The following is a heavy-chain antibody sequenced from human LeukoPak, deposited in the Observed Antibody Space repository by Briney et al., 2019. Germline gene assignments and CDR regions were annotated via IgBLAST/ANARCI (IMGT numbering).Heavy chain of an antibody. CDR2: ISRSGDIT. Sequence: GGSLRLSCAASGFTFSTYGMNWVRQAPGKGLEWVSTISRSGDITYYADSVKGRFTISRDNSKSTLYLQMNSLRAEDTAIYYCATGSTAVAGTKYWGQGILVTASS. J-gene: IGHJ4*02. V-gene: IGHV3-23*01. D-gene: IGHD6-19*01. CDR1: GFTFSTYG. CDR3: ATGSTAVAGTKY.